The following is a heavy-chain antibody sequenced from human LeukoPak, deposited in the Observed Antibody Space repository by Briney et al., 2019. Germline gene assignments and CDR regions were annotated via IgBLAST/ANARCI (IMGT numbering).Heavy chain of an antibody. CDR1: GFTFSSYG. D-gene: IGHD7-27*01. CDR2: IRYDGSNK. V-gene: IGHV3-30*02. CDR3: AKEFWGYDAFDI. Sequence: GGSLRLSCAASGFTFSSYGMHWVRQAPGKGLEWVAFIRYDGSNKYYADSVKGRFTISRDNSKNTPYLQMNSLRAEDTAVYYCAKEFWGYDAFDIWGQGTMVTVSS. J-gene: IGHJ3*02.